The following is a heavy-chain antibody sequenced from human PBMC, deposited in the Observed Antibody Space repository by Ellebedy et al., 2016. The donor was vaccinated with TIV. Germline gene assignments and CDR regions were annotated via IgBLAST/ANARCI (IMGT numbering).Heavy chain of an antibody. CDR1: GFTFSTYR. D-gene: IGHD3-3*01. Sequence: GESLKISCAASGFTFSTYRMNWVRQAPGKGLEWVSYISSTSDTIYYSDSVRGRFTISRDNARNSLFLQMNSLRDEDTAVYYCVPVLRFWGQGTLVTVSS. CDR2: ISSTSDTI. V-gene: IGHV3-48*02. CDR3: VPVLRF. J-gene: IGHJ4*02.